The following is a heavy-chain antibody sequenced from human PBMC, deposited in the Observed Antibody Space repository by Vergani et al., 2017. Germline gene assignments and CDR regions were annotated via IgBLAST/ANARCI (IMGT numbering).Heavy chain of an antibody. V-gene: IGHV4-30-2*01. CDR1: GGSISSGGYS. Sequence: QLQLQESGSGLVKPSQTLSLTCAVSGGSISSGGYSWSWIRQPPGKGLEWIGYIYHSGSTYYNPSLKSRVTRSVDRSKNQFSLKLSSVTAADTAVYYCARGHDSSGYYYDYWGQGTLVTVSS. J-gene: IGHJ4*02. D-gene: IGHD3-22*01. CDR2: IYHSGST. CDR3: ARGHDSSGYYYDY.